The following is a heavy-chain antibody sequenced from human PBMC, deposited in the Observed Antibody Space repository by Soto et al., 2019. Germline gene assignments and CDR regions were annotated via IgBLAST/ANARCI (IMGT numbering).Heavy chain of an antibody. CDR2: ISAYNGNT. Sequence: ASVKVSCKASGYTFTSYGISWVRQAPGQGLEWMGWISAYNGNTNYAQKLQGRVTMTTDTSTSTAYMELRSLRSDDTAVYYCARGMYSGMAACKCKGMDVWGQGTAVTVSS. CDR1: GYTFTSYG. V-gene: IGHV1-18*04. CDR3: ARGMYSGMAACKCKGMDV. D-gene: IGHD1-26*01. J-gene: IGHJ6*02.